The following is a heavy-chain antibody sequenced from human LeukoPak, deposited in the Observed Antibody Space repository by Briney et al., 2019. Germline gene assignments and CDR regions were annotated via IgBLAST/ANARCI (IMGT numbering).Heavy chain of an antibody. J-gene: IGHJ3*02. CDR3: AGTYSLSDPFDI. D-gene: IGHD6-13*01. CDR1: NYSISSGYY. V-gene: IGHV4-38-2*02. CDR2: IYHSGNT. Sequence: PSETLSLTCTVSNYSISSGYYWAWIRQPPGKGLEGIGNIYHSGNTYYNPSLKSGVIPSVDTSDNQFSLKLSSVTAADTAVYYCAGTYSLSDPFDIWGQGTMVTVSS.